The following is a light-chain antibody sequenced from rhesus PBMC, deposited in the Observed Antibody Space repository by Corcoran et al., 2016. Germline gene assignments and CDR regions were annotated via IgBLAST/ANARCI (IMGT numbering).Light chain of an antibody. J-gene: IGKJ2*01. V-gene: IGKV1-28*03. Sequence: DIQMTQSPSSLSASVGDTVTITCRASQGISSYLNWFQQKPGKAPKLLIYAASSWESGVPSRLRGSGSWTAFPLTIGSLQPADFAVYYCLQHHSYPYSFGQGTKVAIQ. CDR3: LQHHSYPYS. CDR2: AAS. CDR1: QGISSY.